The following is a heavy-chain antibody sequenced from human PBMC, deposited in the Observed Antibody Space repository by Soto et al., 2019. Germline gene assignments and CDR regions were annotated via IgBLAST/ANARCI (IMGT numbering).Heavy chain of an antibody. D-gene: IGHD1-1*01. CDR1: GYTFTDYY. CDR3: ARDPWNRIFEY. J-gene: IGHJ4*02. CDR2: INTNSGGT. V-gene: IGHV1-2*02. Sequence: SVKVSCKASGYTFTDYYKHWVRQAPGQALEWMGWINTNSGGTNYAQKFQGRVTMTRDTSISTAYMELSRLRSDDTAVYYCARDPWNRIFEYWGQGTLVTVSS.